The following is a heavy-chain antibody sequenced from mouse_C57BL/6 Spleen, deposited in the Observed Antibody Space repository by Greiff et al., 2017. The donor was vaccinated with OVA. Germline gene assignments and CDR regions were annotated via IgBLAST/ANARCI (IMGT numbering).Heavy chain of an antibody. Sequence: VKLQESGAELVKPGASVKMSCKASGYTFTSYWITWVKQRPGQGLEWIGDIYPGSGSTNYNEKFKSKATLTVDTSSSTAYMQLSSLTSEDSAVYYCARGTTVVAKGFAYWGQGTLVTVSA. V-gene: IGHV1-55*01. D-gene: IGHD1-1*01. CDR2: IYPGSGST. J-gene: IGHJ3*01. CDR1: GYTFTSYW. CDR3: ARGTTVVAKGFAY.